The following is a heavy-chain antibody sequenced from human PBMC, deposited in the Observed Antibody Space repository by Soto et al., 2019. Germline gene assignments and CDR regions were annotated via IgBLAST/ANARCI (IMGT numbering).Heavy chain of an antibody. Sequence: ASVKVSCKASGYTFTSYAMHWVRQAPGQRLEWMGWINAGNGNTKYSQKFQGRVTITRDTSASTAYMELSSLRSEDTAVYYCAREGVGYCSGGSCYSGSNWFDPWGQGTLVTVSS. D-gene: IGHD2-15*01. CDR2: INAGNGNT. CDR1: GYTFTSYA. J-gene: IGHJ5*02. CDR3: AREGVGYCSGGSCYSGSNWFDP. V-gene: IGHV1-3*01.